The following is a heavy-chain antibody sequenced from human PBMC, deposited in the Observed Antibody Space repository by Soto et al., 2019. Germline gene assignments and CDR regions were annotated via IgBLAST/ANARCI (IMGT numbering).Heavy chain of an antibody. CDR3: AKARTGTTTWFDP. CDR1: GGPFISYA. J-gene: IGHJ5*02. V-gene: IGHV3-23*01. CDR2: ISGSGGST. Sequence: GGSLRLSCAASGGPFISYAMSWVRQAPGKGLEWVSAISGSGGSTYYADSVKGRFTISRDNSKNTLYLQMNSLRAEDTAVYYCAKARTGTTTWFDPWGQGTLVTVSS. D-gene: IGHD1-7*01.